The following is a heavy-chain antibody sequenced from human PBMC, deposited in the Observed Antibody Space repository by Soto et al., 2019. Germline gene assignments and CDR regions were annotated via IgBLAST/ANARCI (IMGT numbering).Heavy chain of an antibody. Sequence: EVQLLDSGGGLVQPGGSLRLSCAASGFTFSSYPMSWVRQAPGKGLEWVSTVSGSDGTTYYADSVKGRFTISRDNSRTPLYLQMNSLRAADTAVYYCEKRAVPSTIWGLLDPWGQGTLVTVSS. D-gene: IGHD3-16*01. CDR3: EKRAVPSTIWGLLDP. CDR1: GFTFSSYP. CDR2: VSGSDGTT. J-gene: IGHJ5*02. V-gene: IGHV3-23*01.